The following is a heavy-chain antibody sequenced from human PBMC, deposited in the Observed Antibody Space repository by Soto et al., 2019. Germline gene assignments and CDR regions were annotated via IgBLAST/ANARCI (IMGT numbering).Heavy chain of an antibody. CDR1: GFTFSSYG. Sequence: GGSLRLSCAASGFTFSSYGMHWVRQAPGKGLEWVAVISYDGSNKYYADSVKGRFTISRDNSKNTLYLQMNSLRAEDTAVYYCAKEIKYSSGWYGRAPDYWGQGTLVTVSS. D-gene: IGHD6-19*01. V-gene: IGHV3-30*18. J-gene: IGHJ4*02. CDR2: ISYDGSNK. CDR3: AKEIKYSSGWYGRAPDY.